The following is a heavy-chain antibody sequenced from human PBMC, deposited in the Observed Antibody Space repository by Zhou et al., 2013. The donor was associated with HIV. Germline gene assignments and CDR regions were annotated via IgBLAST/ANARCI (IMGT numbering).Heavy chain of an antibody. J-gene: IGHJ5*02. CDR2: IFTSGTT. V-gene: IGHV4-61*09. D-gene: IGHD2-8*01. CDR3: AREVNGVFDP. Sequence: QVQLQKSGPGLVKTSQTLSLTCTVSGGSINSGPFYWSWIRQPAGKGLEWIGHIFTSGTTNYSPSLQSRVTISVDTSKNQFSLKLTSVTAADTAVYYCAREVNGVFDPWGQGTLVTVSS. CDR1: GGSINSGPFY.